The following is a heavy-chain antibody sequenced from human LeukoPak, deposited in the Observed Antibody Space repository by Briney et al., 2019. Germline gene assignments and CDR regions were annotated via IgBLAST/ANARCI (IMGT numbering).Heavy chain of an antibody. V-gene: IGHV3-20*04. J-gene: IGHJ4*02. CDR2: INWNGGST. Sequence: GGSLRLSCAASGFTFDDYGMSWVRQAPGKGLEWVSDINWNGGSTGYADSVKGRFTISRDNAKNSLYLQMNSLRAEDTALYYCARTYSGYVWGTFDYWGQGTLVTVSS. D-gene: IGHD3-16*01. CDR1: GFTFDDYG. CDR3: ARTYSGYVWGTFDY.